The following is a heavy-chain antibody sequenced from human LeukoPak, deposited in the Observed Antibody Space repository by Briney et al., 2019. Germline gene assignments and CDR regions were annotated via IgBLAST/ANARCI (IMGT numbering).Heavy chain of an antibody. J-gene: IGHJ6*03. CDR2: INAGNGNT. D-gene: IGHD6-13*01. V-gene: IGHV1-3*03. Sequence: ASVKVSCKASGYTFTSYAMHWVRQAPGQRLEWMGWINAGNGNTKYSQEFQGRVTMTTDTSTSTAYMELSSLRSEDTAVYYCARGYSSTYSHYYYYYMDVWGEGTTVTVSS. CDR1: GYTFTSYA. CDR3: ARGYSSTYSHYYYYYMDV.